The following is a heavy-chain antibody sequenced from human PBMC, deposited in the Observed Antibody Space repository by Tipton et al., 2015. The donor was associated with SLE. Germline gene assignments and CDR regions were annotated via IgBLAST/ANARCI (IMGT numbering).Heavy chain of an antibody. Sequence: TLSLTCTVSGGSISSCYWSWIRQPPGKGLEWIGYIYYSGSTNYNPSLKSRVTISVDTSKNQFSLKLSSVTAADTAVYYCARVRSDIVVVVAATYAFDIWGQGTMVTVSS. J-gene: IGHJ3*02. CDR2: IYYSGST. D-gene: IGHD2-15*01. CDR3: ARVRSDIVVVVAATYAFDI. CDR1: GGSISSCY. V-gene: IGHV4-59*12.